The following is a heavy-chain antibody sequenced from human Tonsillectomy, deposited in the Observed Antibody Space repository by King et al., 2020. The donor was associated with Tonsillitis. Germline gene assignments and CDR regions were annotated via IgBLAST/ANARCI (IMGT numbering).Heavy chain of an antibody. Sequence: QLVQSGGGVVQPGRSLRLSCAASGFTFSTYGMHWVRQAPGKGLEWVAVISSDEINKYYADSVKGRFTISRDNSKNTLYLQMNSLRAEDTAVYYCAKAGMNSYGYADSWGQGTLVTVSS. J-gene: IGHJ4*02. CDR1: GFTFSTYG. CDR2: ISSDEINK. D-gene: IGHD5-18*01. CDR3: AKAGMNSYGYADS. V-gene: IGHV3-30*18.